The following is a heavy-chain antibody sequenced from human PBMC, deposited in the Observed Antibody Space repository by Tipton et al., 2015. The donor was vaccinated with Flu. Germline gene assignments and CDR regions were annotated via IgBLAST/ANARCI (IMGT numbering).Heavy chain of an antibody. V-gene: IGHV4-61*02. D-gene: IGHD6-13*01. J-gene: IGHJ1*01. CDR1: GGSISSYSYY. CDR2: IYTSGST. Sequence: TLSLTCTVSGGSISSYSYYWSWIQQPAGKGLEWIGRIYTSGSTNYNPSLKSRVTISLDTSKNQFSLKLSSVTAADTAVYYCARYTSSWDPPRDWGQGTLVTVSS. CDR3: ARYTSSWDPPRD.